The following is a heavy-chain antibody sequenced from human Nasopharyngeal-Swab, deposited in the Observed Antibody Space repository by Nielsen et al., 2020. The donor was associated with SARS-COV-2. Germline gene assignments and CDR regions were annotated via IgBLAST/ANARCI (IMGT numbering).Heavy chain of an antibody. J-gene: IGHJ4*02. CDR1: GFTFGDFA. D-gene: IGHD3-10*01. CDR3: AKGGGSYYNAFDS. Sequence: SLKISCAASGFTFGDFAMHWVRHAPGKGLEWVSSINGNSGEIGYADSVKGRFTISRDNAKSSLNLQMNSLTTDDTALYYCAKGGGSYYNAFDSWGQGTLVTVSS. CDR2: INGNSGEI. V-gene: IGHV3-9*01.